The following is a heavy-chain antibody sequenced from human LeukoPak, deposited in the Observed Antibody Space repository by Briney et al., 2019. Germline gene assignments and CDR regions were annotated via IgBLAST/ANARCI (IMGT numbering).Heavy chain of an antibody. V-gene: IGHV4-34*01. CDR3: AGASANGEKRVWFDP. Sequence: SETLSLTCAVYGGSFSGYYWSWIRQPPGKGLEWIGEINHSGSTNYNPSLKSRVTISVDTSKNQFSLKLSSVTAADTAVYYCAGASANGEKRVWFDPWGQGTLVTVSS. D-gene: IGHD4-17*01. J-gene: IGHJ5*02. CDR2: INHSGST. CDR1: GGSFSGYY.